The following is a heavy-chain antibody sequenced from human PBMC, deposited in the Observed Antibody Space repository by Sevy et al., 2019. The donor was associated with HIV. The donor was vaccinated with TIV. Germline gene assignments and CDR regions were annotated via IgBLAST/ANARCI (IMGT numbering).Heavy chain of an antibody. CDR1: GFTFSNYA. J-gene: IGHJ3*02. CDR3: ARLPPSRAFDI. CDR2: ISYDVINK. Sequence: GGSLRLSCAASGFTFSNYAMHWVRQTPGKWLEWLAVISYDVINKYYADSVKGRFTISRDNSKNTLYLQMNSLTTEDTAVYYCARLPPSRAFDIWGQGTLVTVSS. V-gene: IGHV3-30*04.